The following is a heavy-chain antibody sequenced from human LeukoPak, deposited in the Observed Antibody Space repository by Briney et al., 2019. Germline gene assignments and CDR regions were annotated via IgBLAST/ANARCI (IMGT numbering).Heavy chain of an antibody. CDR1: DDSITNNFYF. J-gene: IGHJ4*02. D-gene: IGHD6-19*01. CDR2: IYYSGTA. V-gene: IGHV4-39*01. CDR3: ARHKVAVPQGFDY. Sequence: PSETLSLTCTVSDDSITNNFYFWGWIRQPPGTGLEWIGTIYYSGTAYYNPSLKSRVIISLDTSKNQFSLKLTSVTAADTAVYYCARHKVAVPQGFDYWGQGTLVTVSS.